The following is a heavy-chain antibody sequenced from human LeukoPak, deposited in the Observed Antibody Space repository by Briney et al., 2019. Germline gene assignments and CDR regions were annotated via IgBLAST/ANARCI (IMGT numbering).Heavy chain of an antibody. CDR2: IYYSGST. CDR3: VRDKGDVTRSSSERFDY. CDR1: GGSISSGGYY. J-gene: IGHJ4*02. Sequence: SETLSLTCTVSGGSISSGGYYCSWIRQHPGKGLEWIGYIYYSGSTYYNPSLKSRVTISVDTSKNQFSLKLSSVTAADTAVYYCVRDKGDVTRSSSERFDYWGQGTLVTVSS. V-gene: IGHV4-31*03. D-gene: IGHD4-17*01.